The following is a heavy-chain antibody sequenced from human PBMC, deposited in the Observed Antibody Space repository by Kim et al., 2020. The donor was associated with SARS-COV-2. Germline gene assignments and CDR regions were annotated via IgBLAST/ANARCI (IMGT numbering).Heavy chain of an antibody. D-gene: IGHD6-19*01. J-gene: IGHJ6*02. V-gene: IGHV1-24*01. CDR1: GYTLTKLS. Sequence: ASVKVSCKVSGYTLTKLSMHWVRQAPGKGLEWMGGFDPEDGETIYAQKFQGRVTMTEDTSTDTAYMELSSLRSEDTAVYYCATARYSSGWYFGYYGMDVWGQGTTVTVSS. CDR2: FDPEDGET. CDR3: ATARYSSGWYFGYYGMDV.